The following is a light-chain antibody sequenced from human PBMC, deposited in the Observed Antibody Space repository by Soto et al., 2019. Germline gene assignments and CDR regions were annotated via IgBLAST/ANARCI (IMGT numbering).Light chain of an antibody. J-gene: IGKJ2*02. CDR3: HQLGSSTLACT. V-gene: IGKV3-20*01. Sequence: EIVLTQSPGTLSLSPGERATLSCRASQSVNSNYVSWYRRKPGQAPILLIDGASTRATGIPGRFSGSGSGTDLTLTISSMEPEDDEVADCHQLGSSTLACTFGQGTKLEI. CDR2: GAS. CDR1: QSVNSNY.